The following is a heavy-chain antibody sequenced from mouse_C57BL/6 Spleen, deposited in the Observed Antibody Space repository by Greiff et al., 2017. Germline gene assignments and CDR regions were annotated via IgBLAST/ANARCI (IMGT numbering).Heavy chain of an antibody. V-gene: IGHV1-20*01. CDR1: GYSFTGYF. Sequence: EVQLQQSGPELVKPGDSVKISCKASGYSFTGYFMNWVMQSHGKSLEWIGRINPYNGDTFYNQKFKGKATLTVDKSSSTAHMELRSLTSEDSAVYYCARDYSNPYYFDYWGQGTTLTVSS. CDR3: ARDYSNPYYFDY. CDR2: INPYNGDT. J-gene: IGHJ2*01. D-gene: IGHD2-5*01.